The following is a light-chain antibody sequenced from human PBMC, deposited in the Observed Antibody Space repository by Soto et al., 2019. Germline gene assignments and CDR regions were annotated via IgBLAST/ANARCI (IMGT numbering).Light chain of an antibody. J-gene: IGKJ1*01. CDR1: QSVSSSY. CDR3: QQYGSSPGT. Sequence: EIVLTQSPGTLSLSPGERATLSCRASQSVSSSYLAWYQQKPGQAPRLLIYGVSSRATGIPDRFSGSGSGRDFTLIISRLEHEDFAVYYCQQYGSSPGTFGQGTKVEIK. V-gene: IGKV3-20*01. CDR2: GVS.